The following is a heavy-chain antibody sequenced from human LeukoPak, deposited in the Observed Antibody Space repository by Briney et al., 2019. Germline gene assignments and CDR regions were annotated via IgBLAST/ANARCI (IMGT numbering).Heavy chain of an antibody. CDR1: GFTFSSYG. CDR3: AKDRSIGTYYTFDH. V-gene: IGHV3-30*02. D-gene: IGHD1-26*01. CDR2: IRYDGSNK. J-gene: IGHJ4*02. Sequence: PGGSLRLSCAASGFTFSSYGMHWVRQAPGKGLEWVAFIRYDGSNKYYADSVKGRFTVSGDTSKNTIYLQMHSLTAADTAVYYCAKDRSIGTYYTFDHWGQGTLVTVSS.